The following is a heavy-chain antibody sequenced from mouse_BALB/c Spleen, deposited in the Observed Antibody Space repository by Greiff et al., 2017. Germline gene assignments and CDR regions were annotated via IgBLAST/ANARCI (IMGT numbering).Heavy chain of an antibody. D-gene: IGHD1-2*01. V-gene: IGHV5-17*02. CDR1: GFTFSSFG. CDR3: ARGGYLYAMDY. J-gene: IGHJ4*01. CDR2: ISSGSSTI. Sequence: EVMLVESGGGLVQPGGSRKLSCAASGFTFSSFGMHWVRQAPEKGLEWVAYISSGSSTIYYADTVTGRFTISRDNPKNTLFLQMTSLRSEDTAMYYCARGGYLYAMDYWGQGTSVTVSA.